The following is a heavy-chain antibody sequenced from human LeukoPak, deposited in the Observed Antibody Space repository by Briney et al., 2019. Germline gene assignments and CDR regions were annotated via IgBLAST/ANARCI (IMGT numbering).Heavy chain of an antibody. D-gene: IGHD6-19*01. V-gene: IGHV5-10-1*01. J-gene: IGHJ4*02. CDR3: ARQISPVAGLAY. Sequence: GESLKISCKGSGYSFTSYWISWVRQMPGKGLEWMGRIDPSDSYTNYSPSFQGHVTISADKSISTAYPQWSSLKASDTAMYYCARQISPVAGLAYWGQGTLVTVSS. CDR1: GYSFTSYW. CDR2: IDPSDSYT.